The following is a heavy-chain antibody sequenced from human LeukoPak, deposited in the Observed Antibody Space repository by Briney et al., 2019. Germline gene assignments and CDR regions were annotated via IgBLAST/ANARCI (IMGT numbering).Heavy chain of an antibody. V-gene: IGHV3-23*01. CDR1: GFTFTTYA. CDR3: AKLTTS. Sequence: GGSLRLSCAASGFTFTTYAMSWVRQASGKGLEWVSSVSGNGHHTYYADSVKGRFTISRDNSNNTLYLQMNSLRAEDTAVYYCAKLTTSWGQGTLVTVSS. D-gene: IGHD4-11*01. CDR2: VSGNGHHT. J-gene: IGHJ4*02.